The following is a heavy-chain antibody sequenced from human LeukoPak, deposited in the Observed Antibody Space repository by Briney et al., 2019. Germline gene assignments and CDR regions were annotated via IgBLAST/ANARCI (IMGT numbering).Heavy chain of an antibody. J-gene: IGHJ4*02. V-gene: IGHV5-51*01. CDR3: ARLYLRDIVVVPAAPDYYFDY. Sequence: GESLQISCKGSGYSITSYWIGWVRQMPGKGLEWMGIIYPGDSDTRYSPSFQGQVTISADKSISTAYLQWSSLKASDTAMYYCARLYLRDIVVVPAAPDYYFDYWGQGTLVTVSS. CDR1: GYSITSYW. CDR2: IYPGDSDT. D-gene: IGHD2-2*01.